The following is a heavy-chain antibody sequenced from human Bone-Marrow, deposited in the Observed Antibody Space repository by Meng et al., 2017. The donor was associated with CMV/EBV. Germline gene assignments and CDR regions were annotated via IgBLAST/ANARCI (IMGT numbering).Heavy chain of an antibody. Sequence: ASVKVSCKASGYTFTDYHLHWVRQAPGQGLEWMGYINPNSGGANYAQKFQGRVTLTRDTSITTAYMDLSTLSSDDTALYYCARGYCTTTSCHPEGWFDPWGQGTLVTVSS. CDR1: GYTFTDYH. D-gene: IGHD2-2*01. J-gene: IGHJ5*02. CDR3: ARGYCTTTSCHPEGWFDP. CDR2: INPNSGGA. V-gene: IGHV1-2*02.